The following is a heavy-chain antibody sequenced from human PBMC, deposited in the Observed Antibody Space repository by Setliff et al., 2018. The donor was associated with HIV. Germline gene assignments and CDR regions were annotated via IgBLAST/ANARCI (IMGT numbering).Heavy chain of an antibody. CDR1: GYTFDAKY. J-gene: IGHJ4*02. Sequence: ASVKVSCKTSGYTFDAKYIHWARQAPGQGLEWMGWINPNSGGTNYARKFQGRVTMTRDTSISTAYMELNSLRSDDTAVYYCARDRHYYDSSGVGGYWGQGTLVTVSS. V-gene: IGHV1-2*02. CDR2: INPNSGGT. D-gene: IGHD3-22*01. CDR3: ARDRHYYDSSGVGGY.